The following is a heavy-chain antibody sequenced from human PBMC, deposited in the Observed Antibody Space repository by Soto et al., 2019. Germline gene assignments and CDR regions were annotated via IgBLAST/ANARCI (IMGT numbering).Heavy chain of an antibody. CDR1: GGTFKNNG. V-gene: IGHV1-69*06. Sequence: QVHLVQSGAEVKKAGSSVKVSCKAPGGTFKNNGISWVRQAPGQGLEWMGGSIPGFGTTKYAQKFQGTLNIPSDNSTSTAYKALSSLRYEDTAVYYCARENGVAVGTILYYFDYWGQGTLVTVSS. D-gene: IGHD1-1*01. CDR3: ARENGVAVGTILYYFDY. J-gene: IGHJ4*02. CDR2: SIPGFGTT.